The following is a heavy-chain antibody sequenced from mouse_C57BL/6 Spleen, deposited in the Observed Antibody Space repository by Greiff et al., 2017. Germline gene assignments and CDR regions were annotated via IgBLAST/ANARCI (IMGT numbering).Heavy chain of an antibody. V-gene: IGHV1-61*01. Sequence: QVQLKQPGAELVRPGSSVKLSCKASGYTFTSYWMDWVKQRPGQGLEWIGNIYPSDSETHYNQKFKDKATLTVDKSSSTAYMQLSSLTSEDSAVYYCARRDITTVVPYFDYWGQGTTLTVSS. J-gene: IGHJ2*01. CDR2: IYPSDSET. CDR1: GYTFTSYW. D-gene: IGHD1-1*01. CDR3: ARRDITTVVPYFDY.